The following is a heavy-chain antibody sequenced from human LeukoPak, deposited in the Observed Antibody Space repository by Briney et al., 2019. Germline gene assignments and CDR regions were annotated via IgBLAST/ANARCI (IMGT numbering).Heavy chain of an antibody. CDR1: GFTFSSYG. J-gene: IGHJ6*02. Sequence: GRSLRLSCAASGFTFSSYGMHWVRQAPGKGLEWVAVISYDGSNKYYADSVKGRFTISRDNSKNTLYLQMNSLRAEDTAVYYCAKEYSSSWYPGMDVWGQGTTFTVSS. CDR3: AKEYSSSWYPGMDV. V-gene: IGHV3-30*18. D-gene: IGHD6-13*01. CDR2: ISYDGSNK.